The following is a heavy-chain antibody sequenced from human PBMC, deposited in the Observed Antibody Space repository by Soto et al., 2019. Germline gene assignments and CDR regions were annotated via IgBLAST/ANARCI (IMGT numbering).Heavy chain of an antibody. J-gene: IGHJ4*02. CDR1: GDSISSGAYY. CDR3: SSSRKVGWTCDH. D-gene: IGHD6-19*01. Sequence: QVQLQESGPGLVKPSQTLSLTCTISGDSISSGAYYWSWVRQLPGKGLEWIGYIHSSGSSFYTPSLKRRLTISIDTSENQFSLNLNSVTAADTAVYYCSSSRKVGWTCDHWGQGTLVTVSS. CDR2: IHSSGSS. V-gene: IGHV4-31*03.